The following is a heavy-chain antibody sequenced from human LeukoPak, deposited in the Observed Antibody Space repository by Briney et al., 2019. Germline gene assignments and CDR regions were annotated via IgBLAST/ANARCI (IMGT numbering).Heavy chain of an antibody. CDR3: ARDLSGVAGYTYGRGIDY. Sequence: GGSLRLSCAASGFNFGSYWMSWVRQAPGKGLEWVANIKKDGSEKYYVDSVKGRFTISRDNAKTSLYLQMNSLRAEDTAVYYCARDLSGVAGYTYGRGIDYWGQGTLVTVSS. V-gene: IGHV3-7*01. J-gene: IGHJ4*02. CDR2: IKKDGSEK. D-gene: IGHD5-18*01. CDR1: GFNFGSYW.